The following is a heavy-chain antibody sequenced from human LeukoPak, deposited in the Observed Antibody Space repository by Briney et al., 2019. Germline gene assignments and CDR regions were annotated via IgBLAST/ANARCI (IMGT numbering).Heavy chain of an antibody. J-gene: IGHJ4*02. D-gene: IGHD6-19*01. CDR1: GFTFGDYL. CDR2: ISGGTT. Sequence: GGSLRLSCTASGFTFGDYLMSWFRQAPGEGLEWIGFISGGTTEYAASVKGRFTISRDDSTSIAYLQMNSLTTEDTAVYFCSRGSGWLSVYWGQGTLVAVSS. CDR3: SRGSGWLSVY. V-gene: IGHV3-49*03.